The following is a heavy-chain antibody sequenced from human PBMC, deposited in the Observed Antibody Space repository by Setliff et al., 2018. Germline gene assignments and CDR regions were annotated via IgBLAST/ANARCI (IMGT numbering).Heavy chain of an antibody. D-gene: IGHD2-21*01. J-gene: IGHJ3*02. Sequence: SETLSLTCAVSVYSISRDCHWGWIRQPPGKGLEWIGSIYYSGNTYYNASLKGRVTISVDTSKNQFSLKLSSVTAADTAVYYCARVPLMIAIRHAFDIWGQGTMVTVSS. V-gene: IGHV4-38-2*01. CDR1: VYSISRDCH. CDR2: IYYSGNT. CDR3: ARVPLMIAIRHAFDI.